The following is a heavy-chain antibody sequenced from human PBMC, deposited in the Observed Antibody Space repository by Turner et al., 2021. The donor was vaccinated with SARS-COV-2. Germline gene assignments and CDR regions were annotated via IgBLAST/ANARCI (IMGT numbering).Heavy chain of an antibody. CDR2: IYKGGST. J-gene: IGHJ5*02. Sequence: QVHLQKSGPGLVKPSETLSLTCVVSGDSISNYYYNWIRLTPGRGLEWIGHIYKGGSTNYAPSLKSRVTISSDSAKNQSSLRLTSVTAADTAVYYCARHGPAAIPILRWFDPWGQGISVVVSS. CDR3: ARHGPAAIPILRWFDP. V-gene: IGHV4-59*08. CDR1: GDSISNYY. D-gene: IGHD2-2*01.